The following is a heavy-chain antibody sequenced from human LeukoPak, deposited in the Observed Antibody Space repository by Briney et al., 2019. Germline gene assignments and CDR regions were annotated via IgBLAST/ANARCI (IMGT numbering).Heavy chain of an antibody. V-gene: IGHV3-30*18. CDR1: GFTFSSYG. Sequence: GGSLRLSCAASGFTFSSYGMHWVRQAPGKGLEWVAVISYDGSNKYYADSVKGRFTISRDNSKNTLYLQMNSLRAEDTAVYYCAKDREAVAVYWGNWFDPWGQGTLVTVSS. CDR2: ISYDGSNK. D-gene: IGHD6-19*01. J-gene: IGHJ5*02. CDR3: AKDREAVAVYWGNWFDP.